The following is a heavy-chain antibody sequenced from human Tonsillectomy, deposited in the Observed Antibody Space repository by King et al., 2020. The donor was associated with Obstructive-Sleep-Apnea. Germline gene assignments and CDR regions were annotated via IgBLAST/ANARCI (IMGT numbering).Heavy chain of an antibody. V-gene: IGHV4-59*01. CDR2: IYYRGST. J-gene: IGHJ4*02. Sequence: VQLQESGPGLVKPSETLSLTCTVSGGSISSYYWSWIRQPPGKGLEWIGYIYYRGSTNYNPPLKSRVTISVDTSKNQFSLKLSSVTAADTAVYYCARDGAVAGTGAFDYWGQGTLVTVSS. CDR1: GGSISSYY. CDR3: ARDGAVAGTGAFDY. D-gene: IGHD6-19*01.